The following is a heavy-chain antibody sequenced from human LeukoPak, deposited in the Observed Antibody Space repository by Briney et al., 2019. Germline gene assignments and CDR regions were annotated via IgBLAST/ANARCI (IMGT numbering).Heavy chain of an antibody. CDR1: GFTFSDYY. J-gene: IGHJ4*02. CDR2: ISSSSSYT. CDR3: ASLYCSGGSFYRWVLYY. D-gene: IGHD2-15*01. V-gene: IGHV3-11*06. Sequence: GGSLRLSCAASGFTFSDYYMSWIRQAPGKGLGWVSYISSSSSYTNYADSVKGRFTISRDNAKNSLYLQMNSLRAEDTAVYYCASLYCSGGSFYRWVLYYWGQGTLVTVSS.